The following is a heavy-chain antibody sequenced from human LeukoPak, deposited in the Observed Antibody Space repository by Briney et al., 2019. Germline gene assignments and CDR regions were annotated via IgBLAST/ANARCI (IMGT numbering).Heavy chain of an antibody. CDR1: GGSISSYY. J-gene: IGHJ4*02. CDR3: ARGGSSSSLSHFDN. V-gene: IGHV4-59*01. D-gene: IGHD6-13*01. Sequence: PSETLSLTCTVSGGSISSYYWNWIRQPPEKGREWIGYIYYSGSTNYNPSLKSRVTISVDTSKNQFSLRLNSLTAADTGVYYCARGGSSSSLSHFDNWGQGILVTVSS. CDR2: IYYSGST.